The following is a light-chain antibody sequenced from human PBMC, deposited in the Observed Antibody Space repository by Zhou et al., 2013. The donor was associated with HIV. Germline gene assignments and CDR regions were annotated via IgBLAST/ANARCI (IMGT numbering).Light chain of an antibody. Sequence: AIRITQSPPSLSASTGDRVTISCRASQGIGSHLAWYQQKPGKAPKLLIYSASNLQSGVPIKVQRQWIWDEISLSPSAVCNLKILSTYYCQQLNSFPPTFGPGPKWISN. J-gene: IGKJ3*01. CDR3: QQLNSFPPT. CDR2: SAS. CDR1: QGIGSH. V-gene: IGKV1-8*01.